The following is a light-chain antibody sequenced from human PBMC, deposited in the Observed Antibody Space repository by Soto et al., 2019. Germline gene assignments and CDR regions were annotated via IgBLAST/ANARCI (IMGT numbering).Light chain of an antibody. V-gene: IGKV1-39*01. CDR1: QSISSY. CDR3: QQSCNTPYT. CDR2: AAS. Sequence: DIQMTQSPSSLSASVGDRVTITCRASQSISSYLNWYQQKPGKAPKLLIYAASSLQSGVPSRFSGSGSGTDFTLTISSLQPEDFATYYCQQSCNTPYTFGQGTKLEIK. J-gene: IGKJ2*01.